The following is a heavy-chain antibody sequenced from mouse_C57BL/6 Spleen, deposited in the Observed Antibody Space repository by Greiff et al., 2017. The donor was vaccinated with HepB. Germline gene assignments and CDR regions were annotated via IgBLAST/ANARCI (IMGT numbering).Heavy chain of an antibody. V-gene: IGHV1-26*01. CDR1: GYTFTDYY. CDR2: INPNNGGT. Sequence: VQLQQSGPELVKPGASVKISCKASGYTFTDYYMNWVKQSHGQSLEWIGDINPNNGGTSYNQKFKGKATLTVDKSSSTAYMELRSLTSEDSAVYDCARSSSSSDYWGQGTTLTVSS. D-gene: IGHD1-3*01. CDR3: ARSSSSSDY. J-gene: IGHJ2*01.